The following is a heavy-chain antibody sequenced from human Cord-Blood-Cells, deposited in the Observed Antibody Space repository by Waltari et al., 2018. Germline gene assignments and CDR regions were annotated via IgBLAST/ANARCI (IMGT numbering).Heavy chain of an antibody. CDR3: ARGGLVMVYARGGFDP. CDR1: GYTFTGYY. J-gene: IGHJ5*02. V-gene: IGHV1-2*02. Sequence: QVQLVQSGAEVKKPGASVKVSCKASGYTFTGYYMHWVRQAPGQGLERMGGGNPTSGGPNYAQAFQGRVPLAGDTSISTAYMELGGLRSGDTAVYYCARGGLVMVYARGGFDPWGQGTLVTVSS. CDR2: GNPTSGGP. D-gene: IGHD2-8*01.